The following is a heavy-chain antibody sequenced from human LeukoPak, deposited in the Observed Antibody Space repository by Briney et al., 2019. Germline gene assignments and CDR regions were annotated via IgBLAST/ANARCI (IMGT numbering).Heavy chain of an antibody. CDR3: ARESIAAAGFDY. CDR2: IYTSGST. CDR1: GGSISSGSYY. V-gene: IGHV4-61*02. D-gene: IGHD6-13*01. J-gene: IGHJ4*02. Sequence: SETLSLTCTVSGGSISSGSYYWSWLRQPAGTGLEWIGRIYTSGSTNYNPSLKSRVTISVDTSKNQFSLKLSSVTAADTAVYYCARESIAAAGFDYWGQGTLVTVSS.